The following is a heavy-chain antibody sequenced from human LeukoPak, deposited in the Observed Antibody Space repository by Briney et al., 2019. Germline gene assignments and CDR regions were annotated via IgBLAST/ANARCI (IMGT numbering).Heavy chain of an antibody. CDR2: INHSGGT. Sequence: SETLSLTCAVYGGSFSGYHWSWIRQSPGRGLEWIGQINHSGGTDYNASVQSRVTISIDTAGNQFSLRLSSLTAADTAIYYCARRPDGFDIWGQGTTVIVPS. CDR3: ARRPDGFDI. J-gene: IGHJ3*02. CDR1: GGSFSGYH. V-gene: IGHV4-34*01.